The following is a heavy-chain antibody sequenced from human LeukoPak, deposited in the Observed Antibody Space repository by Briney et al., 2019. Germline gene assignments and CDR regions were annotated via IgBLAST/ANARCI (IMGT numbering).Heavy chain of an antibody. Sequence: SETLSLTCAVYGGSFSDYYWTWVRQPPGKGLEWIGEINHRGVTTYSPSLKSRVTISIDTYRNQFSLTMHSLTAADTAVYYCARTVGRTASLSYWGQGTLVTVSS. J-gene: IGHJ4*02. V-gene: IGHV4-34*01. D-gene: IGHD4-11*01. CDR1: GGSFSDYY. CDR2: INHRGVT. CDR3: ARTVGRTASLSY.